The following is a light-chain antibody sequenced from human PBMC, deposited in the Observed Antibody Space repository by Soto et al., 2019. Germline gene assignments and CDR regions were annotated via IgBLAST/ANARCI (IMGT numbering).Light chain of an antibody. CDR2: GAS. CDR1: QSVSSN. CDR3: QQYNNWPPVT. V-gene: IGKV3-15*01. J-gene: IGKJ1*01. Sequence: EIVMTQSPATLSVSPGERATLSCRASQSVSSNLAWYQQKPGQAPRLLIYGASTRSTGIPARFSGSGSGTEFTLTISSLQSEDFAVYYCQQYNNWPPVTFGQGTKVEIK.